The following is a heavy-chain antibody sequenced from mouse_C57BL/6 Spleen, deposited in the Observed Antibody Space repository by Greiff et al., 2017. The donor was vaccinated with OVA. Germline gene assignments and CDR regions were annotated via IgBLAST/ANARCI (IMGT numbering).Heavy chain of an antibody. CDR1: GYTFTDYN. CDR2: INPNNGGT. J-gene: IGHJ4*01. V-gene: IGHV1-18*01. Sequence: EVKLQESGPELVKPGASVKIPCKASGYTFTDYNMDWVKQSHGKSLEWIGDINPNNGGTIYNQKFKGKATLTVDKSSSTAYMELRSLTSEDTADYYCARSIVAMDYWGQGTSVTVSS. D-gene: IGHD2-12*01. CDR3: ARSIVAMDY.